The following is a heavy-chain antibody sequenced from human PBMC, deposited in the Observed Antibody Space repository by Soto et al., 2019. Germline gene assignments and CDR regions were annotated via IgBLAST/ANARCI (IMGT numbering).Heavy chain of an antibody. D-gene: IGHD3-10*01. CDR2: MNPNNGNT. J-gene: IGHJ6*02. CDR3: TREGSAPYYYYGMDA. CDR1: GYTFTSYV. Sequence: GASVKVSCKASGYTFTSYVINWVRQATGQGLEWMGWMNPNNGNTNYAQNLQGRVIMTADTSTSTAYMELRSLRSDDTAIYYCTREGSAPYYYYGMDAWGQGTTVTVSS. V-gene: IGHV1-18*01.